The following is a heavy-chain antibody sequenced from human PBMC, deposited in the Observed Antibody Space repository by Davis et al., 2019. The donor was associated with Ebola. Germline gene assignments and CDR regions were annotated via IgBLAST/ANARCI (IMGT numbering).Heavy chain of an antibody. CDR3: AHSHLYYYGSGSMDY. CDR1: GFSLSTSGMR. Sequence: SGPTLVKPTQTLTLTCTLSGFSLSTSGMRVSWIRQPPGKALEWLARIDWDDDKFYSTSLKTRLTISKDTSKNQVVLTMTNMDPVDTATYYCAHSHLYYYGSGSMDYWGQGTLVTVSS. J-gene: IGHJ4*02. D-gene: IGHD3-10*01. CDR2: IDWDDDK. V-gene: IGHV2-70*04.